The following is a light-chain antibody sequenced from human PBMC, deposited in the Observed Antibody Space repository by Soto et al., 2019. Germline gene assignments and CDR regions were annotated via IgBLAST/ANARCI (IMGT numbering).Light chain of an antibody. Sequence: DIHMTHSPSTLSASLGDGVTINCRASQSISSWLAWYQQKPGKAPKGLIYKASTLESGAPSRFSGSGSGTEFTLTISSLQPDDFATYYCQQYYSYPWTFGQGTKVDIK. CDR2: KAS. V-gene: IGKV1-5*03. J-gene: IGKJ1*01. CDR3: QQYYSYPWT. CDR1: QSISSW.